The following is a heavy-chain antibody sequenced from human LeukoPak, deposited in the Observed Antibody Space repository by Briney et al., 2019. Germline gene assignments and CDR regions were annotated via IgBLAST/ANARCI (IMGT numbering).Heavy chain of an antibody. CDR3: ARATQRYCSGTTCFPYWFDT. CDR2: THTSGSP. J-gene: IGHJ5*02. V-gene: IGHV4-4*09. Sequence: PSETPSLTCTVSGGSMTHYFWNWIRQPPGKGLEWIGYTHTSGSPDYSRSLKSRVTISLDTSKNQFSLMLSSVTAADTAVYFCARATQRYCSGTTCFPYWFDTWGQGTLATVSS. D-gene: IGHD2-2*01. CDR1: GGSMTHYF.